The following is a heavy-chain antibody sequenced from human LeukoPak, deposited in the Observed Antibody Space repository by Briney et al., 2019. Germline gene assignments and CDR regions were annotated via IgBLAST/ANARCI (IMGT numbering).Heavy chain of an antibody. V-gene: IGHV1-46*01. CDR2: INPSGGST. CDR1: GYTFTSYF. D-gene: IGHD3-9*01. Sequence: ASVKVSCKASGYTFTSYFMHGLRQAPDQGLKGMELINPSGGSTSYAQKFQGRVTMTRDTSTSTVYMELSSLRSEDTAVYYCARDGHYDILTGYFQDWGQGTLVTVSS. CDR3: ARDGHYDILTGYFQD. J-gene: IGHJ1*01.